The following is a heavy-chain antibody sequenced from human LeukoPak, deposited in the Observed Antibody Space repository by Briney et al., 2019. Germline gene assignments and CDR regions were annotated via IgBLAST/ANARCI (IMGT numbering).Heavy chain of an antibody. CDR1: GYTFTGYY. CDR3: ASGRGYCSGGSCYSGWFDP. CDR2: INPNSGGT. Sequence: ASVKVSCKASGYTFTGYYMHWVRQAPGQGLEWMGWINPNSGGTNYAQKFQGRVTMTRDTSISTAYMELSRLRSDDTAVYYCASGRGYCSGGSCYSGWFDPWGQGTLVTVSS. D-gene: IGHD2-15*01. V-gene: IGHV1-2*02. J-gene: IGHJ5*02.